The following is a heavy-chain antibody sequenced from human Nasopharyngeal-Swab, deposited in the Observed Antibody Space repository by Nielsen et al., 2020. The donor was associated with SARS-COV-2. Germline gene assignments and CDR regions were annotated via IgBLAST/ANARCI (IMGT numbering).Heavy chain of an antibody. J-gene: IGHJ3*01. CDR2: IKEDGSKN. CDR1: GFPFSRYW. D-gene: IGHD5/OR15-5a*01. Sequence: GGSLRLSCAASGFPFSRYWMSWVRQAPGKGLEWVAHIKEDGSKNYYVDSVNGRFTISRDNIKNSLYLQMNSLRADDTALYYCVIASSVAFDFWGQGTMVTVTS. V-gene: IGHV3-7*01. CDR3: VIASSVAFDF.